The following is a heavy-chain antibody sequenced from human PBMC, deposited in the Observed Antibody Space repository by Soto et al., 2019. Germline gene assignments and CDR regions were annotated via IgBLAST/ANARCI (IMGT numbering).Heavy chain of an antibody. CDR2: IIPISGTA. D-gene: IGHD2-2*01. J-gene: IGHJ6*02. Sequence: EASVKVSCKASGGTFSSYAISWVRQAPGQGLERMGGIIPISGTANYAQKFQGRVTITADESTSTAYMELSSLRSEDTAVYYCARSQGSSTSLEIYYYYYYGMDVWGQGTTVTVSS. CDR1: GGTFSSYA. V-gene: IGHV1-69*13. CDR3: ARSQGSSTSLEIYYYYYYGMDV.